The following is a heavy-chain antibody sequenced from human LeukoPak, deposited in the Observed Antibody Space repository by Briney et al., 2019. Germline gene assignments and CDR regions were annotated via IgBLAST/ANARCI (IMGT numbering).Heavy chain of an antibody. D-gene: IGHD6-13*01. CDR2: ISGSGGST. CDR3: AKSPGKAAAGSVDY. Sequence: PGGSLRLSCAASGSTFSSYAMSWVRQAPGKGLEWVSAISGSGGSTYYADSVKGRFTISRDNSKNTLYLQMNSLRAEDTAVYYCAKSPGKAAAGSVDYWGQGTLVTVSS. V-gene: IGHV3-23*01. J-gene: IGHJ4*02. CDR1: GSTFSSYA.